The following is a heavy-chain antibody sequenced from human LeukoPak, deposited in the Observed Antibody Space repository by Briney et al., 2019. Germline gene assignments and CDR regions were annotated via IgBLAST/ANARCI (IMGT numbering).Heavy chain of an antibody. Sequence: SETLSLTCAVYGGSFSGYYWSWIRQPPGKGLEWIGEIKHSGSTNYNPSLKSRVTISVDTSKNQFSLKLSSVTAADTAVYYCARGRAYYEFWSGYYKLYAFDIWGQGTMVTVSS. V-gene: IGHV4-34*01. CDR3: ARGRAYYEFWSGYYKLYAFDI. CDR1: GGSFSGYY. CDR2: IKHSGST. J-gene: IGHJ3*02. D-gene: IGHD3-3*01.